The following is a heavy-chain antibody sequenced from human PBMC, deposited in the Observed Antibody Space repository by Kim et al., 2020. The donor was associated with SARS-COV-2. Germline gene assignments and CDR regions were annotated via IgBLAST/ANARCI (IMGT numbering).Heavy chain of an antibody. J-gene: IGHJ4*02. V-gene: IGHV4-39*01. Sequence: SETLSLTCTVSGGSISSSSYYWGWIRQPPGKGLEWIGGIYYSGSTYYNPSLKSRVTISVDTSKNQFSLKLSSVTAADTAVYYCARHLSIGYFDYWGQGTLVTVSS. CDR1: GGSISSSSYY. CDR2: IYYSGST. CDR3: ARHLSIGYFDY.